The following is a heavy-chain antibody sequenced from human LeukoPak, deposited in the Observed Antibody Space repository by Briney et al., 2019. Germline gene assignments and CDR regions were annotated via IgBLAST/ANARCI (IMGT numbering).Heavy chain of an antibody. Sequence: GGSLRLSCAVSEFPFSKAWMSWVRQAPGKGLEWVGRIKSKTDGGTTDYAAPVKGRFTISRDDSKNTLYLQMNSLKTEDTAVYYCTSVGFGPYYFDNWGQGTLVTVSS. V-gene: IGHV3-15*01. CDR3: TSVGFGPYYFDN. J-gene: IGHJ4*02. CDR2: IKSKTDGGTT. CDR1: EFPFSKAW. D-gene: IGHD3-10*01.